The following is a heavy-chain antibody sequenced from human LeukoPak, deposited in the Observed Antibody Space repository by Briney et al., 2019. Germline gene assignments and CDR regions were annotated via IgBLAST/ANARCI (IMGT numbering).Heavy chain of an antibody. D-gene: IGHD6-19*01. CDR3: ARDPGGTAVPGLGFAFDI. CDR1: GDSVSGNTAA. V-gene: IGHV6-1*01. CDR2: TYYRSKWYN. J-gene: IGHJ3*02. Sequence: SQTLSLTCAISGDSVSGNTAAWNWIRQSPSRGLEWLGRTYYRSKWYNDYAVSVKGRITINPDTSKNQFSLQLNSVTPEDTAVYYCARDPGGTAVPGLGFAFDIWGQGTMVTVSS.